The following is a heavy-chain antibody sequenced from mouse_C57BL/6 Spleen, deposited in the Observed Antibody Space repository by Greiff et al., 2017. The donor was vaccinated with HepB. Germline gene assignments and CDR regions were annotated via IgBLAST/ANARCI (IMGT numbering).Heavy chain of an antibody. CDR1: GYTFTSYW. J-gene: IGHJ1*03. CDR3: ARTGYYGSSYGYFDV. CDR2: IDPSDSYT. V-gene: IGHV1-59*01. D-gene: IGHD1-1*01. Sequence: VQLQQPGAELVRPGTSVKLSCKASGYTFTSYWMHWVKQRPGQGLEWIGVIDPSDSYTNYNQKFKGKATLTVDTSSSTAYMQLSSLTSEDSAVYYCARTGYYGSSYGYFDVWGTGTTVTVSS.